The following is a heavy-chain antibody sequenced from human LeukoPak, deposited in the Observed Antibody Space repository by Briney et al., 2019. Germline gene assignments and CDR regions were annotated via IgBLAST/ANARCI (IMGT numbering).Heavy chain of an antibody. D-gene: IGHD2-2*01. V-gene: IGHV4-34*01. Sequence: SETLSLTCAVYGGSFRGYYWSWIRQPPGKGLEWIGENNHSGSTNYNPYLKSRVTISVDTSKNQFSLKLSSVTAADTAVYYCARTYCSSTSCRYDPKNWFDPWGQGTLVTVSS. CDR1: GGSFRGYY. J-gene: IGHJ5*02. CDR2: NNHSGST. CDR3: ARTYCSSTSCRYDPKNWFDP.